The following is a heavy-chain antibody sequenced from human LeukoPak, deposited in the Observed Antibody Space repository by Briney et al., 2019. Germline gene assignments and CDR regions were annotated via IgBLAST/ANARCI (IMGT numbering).Heavy chain of an antibody. V-gene: IGHV3-49*04. CDR1: GFTFGEYD. J-gene: IGHJ4*02. D-gene: IGHD4-11*01. CDR2: IRSKLYRGTT. Sequence: GRSLILSCKASGFTFGEYDMSWVRQAPGKRLQWIGFIRSKLYRGTTEYAASVKGRFTISRDDSKSIAYLQMNSLKIEDTAIYYCARAGNDYNNHNYPFWGQGTPVTVSS. CDR3: ARAGNDYNNHNYPF.